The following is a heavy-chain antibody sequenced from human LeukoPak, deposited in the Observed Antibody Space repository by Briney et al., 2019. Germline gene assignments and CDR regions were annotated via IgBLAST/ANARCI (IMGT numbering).Heavy chain of an antibody. J-gene: IGHJ4*02. CDR3: AGYYDSGSYYNDY. D-gene: IGHD3-10*01. CDR2: IYNSGST. CDR1: GGSISSDNYY. V-gene: IGHV4-39*01. Sequence: ASETLSLTCTVSGGSISSDNYYWGWIRQPPGKGLEWIGGIYNSGSTYYIPSLKSRVTISVDKSKNQFSLKLSSVTAADTAVYYCAGYYDSGSYYNDYWGQGTLVTVSS.